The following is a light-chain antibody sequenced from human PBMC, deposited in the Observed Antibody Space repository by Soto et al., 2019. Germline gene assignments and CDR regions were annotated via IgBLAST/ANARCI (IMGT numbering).Light chain of an antibody. CDR1: QKISSTV. V-gene: IGKV3-20*01. CDR2: AAS. J-gene: IGKJ1*01. CDR3: QHYGRSPTWT. Sequence: TQSPSTLSASVGDRVTITCRASQKISSTVLAWYQQKPGQAPRLLIYAASSRATGIPDRFSGSGSGTDFTLTISRLEPEDYAVYYCQHYGRSPTWTFGQGTKVDIK.